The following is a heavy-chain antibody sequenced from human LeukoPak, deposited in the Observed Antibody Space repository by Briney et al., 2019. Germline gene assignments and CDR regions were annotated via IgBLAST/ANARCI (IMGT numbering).Heavy chain of an antibody. CDR2: MNPNSGNT. CDR3: ARDYDSSGYEFDY. Sequence: ASVKVSCKASGYTFTSYDINWVRQATGQGLGWMGWMNPNSGNTGYAQKFQGRVTMTRNTSISTAYMELSSLRSEDTAVYYCARDYDSSGYEFDYWGQGTLVTVSS. CDR1: GYTFTSYD. D-gene: IGHD3-22*01. J-gene: IGHJ4*02. V-gene: IGHV1-8*01.